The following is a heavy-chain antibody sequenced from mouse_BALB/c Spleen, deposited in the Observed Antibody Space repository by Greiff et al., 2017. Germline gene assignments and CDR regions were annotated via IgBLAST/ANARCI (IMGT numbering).Heavy chain of an antibody. Sequence: QVQLQQSGAELVRPGTSVKISCKASGYAFTNYWLGWVKQRPGHGLEWIGDIYPGSGNTYYNEKFKGKATLTADKSSSTAYMQLSSLTSEDSAVYFCARVLRPYYAMNYWGQGTSVTVSS. V-gene: IGHV1-63*01. CDR3: ARVLRPYYAMNY. J-gene: IGHJ4*01. CDR1: GYAFTNYW. CDR2: IYPGSGNT. D-gene: IGHD1-2*01.